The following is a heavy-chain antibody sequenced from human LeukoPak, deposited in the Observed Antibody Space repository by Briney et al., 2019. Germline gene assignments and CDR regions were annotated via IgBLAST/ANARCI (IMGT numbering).Heavy chain of an antibody. CDR1: GGSISSGDYY. CDR3: ARDSPMAHPAFDY. V-gene: IGHV4-30-4*01. CDR2: IYYSGST. Sequence: PSETLSLTCTVSGGSISSGDYYWSWIRQPPGKGLEWIGCIYYSGSTFYNPSLKSRLTMSVDTSKNQFSLKVTSVTAADTAVYYCARDSPMAHPAFDYWGQGTLVTVSS. D-gene: IGHD5-24*01. J-gene: IGHJ4*02.